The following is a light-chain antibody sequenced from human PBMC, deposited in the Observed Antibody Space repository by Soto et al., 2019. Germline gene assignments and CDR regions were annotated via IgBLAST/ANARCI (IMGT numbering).Light chain of an antibody. CDR3: QQLHSYPFT. V-gene: IGKV1-9*01. Sequence: IQLTQSPSSLSASVGDRVAITCRASQGISSYLAWYQQKPGKAPKLLIYAASTLEIGVPSRFSGSGSGTDFTLTISSLQPEDYATYYCQQLHSYPFTFGPGAKVDIK. CDR1: QGISSY. CDR2: AAS. J-gene: IGKJ3*01.